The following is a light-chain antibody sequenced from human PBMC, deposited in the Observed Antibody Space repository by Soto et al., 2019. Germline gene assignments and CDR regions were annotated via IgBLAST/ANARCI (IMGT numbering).Light chain of an antibody. Sequence: EIVLTQSPGTLSLSPGERATLSCRASQSVSSNYLAWYQQKPGQAPRLLIYGASSRATGIPDRFSGSGSGTDFTLTISRVEPEDFAVYYCQQHGSSPFTFGPGTKVDIK. CDR3: QQHGSSPFT. V-gene: IGKV3-20*01. J-gene: IGKJ3*01. CDR1: QSVSSNY. CDR2: GAS.